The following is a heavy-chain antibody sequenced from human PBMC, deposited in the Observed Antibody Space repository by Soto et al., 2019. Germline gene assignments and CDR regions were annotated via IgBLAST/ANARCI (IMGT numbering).Heavy chain of an antibody. CDR1: GGTFSSYA. CDR3: ARHVPAAGYYYGMDV. D-gene: IGHD2-2*01. V-gene: IGHV1-69*12. J-gene: IGHJ6*02. Sequence: QVQLVQSGAEVKKPGSSVKVSCKASGGTFSSYAISWVRQAPGQGLEWMGGIIPIFGTADYAQKFQGRVTITADESTSTAYMELSSLRSEDTALYYCARHVPAAGYYYGMDVWGQGTTVTVSS. CDR2: IIPIFGTA.